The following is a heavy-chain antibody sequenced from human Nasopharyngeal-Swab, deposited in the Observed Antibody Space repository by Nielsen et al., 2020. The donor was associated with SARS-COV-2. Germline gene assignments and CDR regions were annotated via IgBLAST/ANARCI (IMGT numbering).Heavy chain of an antibody. V-gene: IGHV4-59*01. CDR3: ARDQNGNSFYFDS. CDR2: IYYTGST. CDR1: GGSISNYY. Sequence: SETLSLTCIVSGGSISNYYWNWIRQPPGKELEWIGHIYYTGSTAYNPSVESRVTISLDRSRNQFSLRLTSVTAADTAVYYCARDQNGNSFYFDSWGQGTLVTVSS. J-gene: IGHJ4*01. D-gene: IGHD4-23*01.